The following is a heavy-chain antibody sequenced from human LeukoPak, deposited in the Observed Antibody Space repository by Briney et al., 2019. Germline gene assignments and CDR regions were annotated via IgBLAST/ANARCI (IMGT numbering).Heavy chain of an antibody. CDR3: ARSVYDLRGQRLVPGLDY. V-gene: IGHV3-11*04. D-gene: IGHD6-13*01. CDR2: ISSSGSTI. J-gene: IGHJ4*02. CDR1: GFTFSDYY. Sequence: GGSLRLSCAASGFTFSDYYMSWIRQAPGKGLEWVSYISSSGSTIYYADSVKGRFTISRDNAKNSLYLQMNSLRAEDTAIYYCARSVYDLRGQRLVPGLDYWGQGTLVTVSS.